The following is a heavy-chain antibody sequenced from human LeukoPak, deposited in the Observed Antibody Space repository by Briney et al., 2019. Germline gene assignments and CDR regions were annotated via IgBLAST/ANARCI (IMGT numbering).Heavy chain of an antibody. V-gene: IGHV1-69*13. Sequence: SVTVSCTASGGTFSSYAISWVRQAPGQGLEWMGGIIPIFGTANYAQKFQGRVTIAADESTSTAYMELSSLRSEDTAVYYCARGPSESLDFWSGFGYWGQGTLVTVSS. CDR3: ARGPSESLDFWSGFGY. D-gene: IGHD3-3*01. CDR2: IIPIFGTA. CDR1: GGTFSSYA. J-gene: IGHJ4*02.